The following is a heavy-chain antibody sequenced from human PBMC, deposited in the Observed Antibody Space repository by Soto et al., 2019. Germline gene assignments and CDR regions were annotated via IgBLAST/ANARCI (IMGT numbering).Heavy chain of an antibody. J-gene: IGHJ4*02. D-gene: IGHD2-15*01. CDR3: ARQDIVTAPVRAVYFDS. Sequence: GESLQISCKANGGSFTRHWIGWVRQQPGKGLEWVAVIYPGDSDARYSPSFQGQVTISADNSINTAYLQWSSLKASDTAIYFCARQDIVTAPVRAVYFDSWRQGTPVTVSS. CDR1: GGSFTRHW. CDR2: IYPGDSDA. V-gene: IGHV5-51*01.